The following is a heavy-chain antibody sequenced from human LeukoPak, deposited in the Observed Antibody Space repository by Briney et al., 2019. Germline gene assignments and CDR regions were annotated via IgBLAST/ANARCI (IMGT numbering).Heavy chain of an antibody. CDR3: ARAGVTTNYYYNYYMDV. Sequence: SETLSLTCTVSGGSISSYYWSWIRQPPWKGLEWIGYIYYSGSTNYNPSLKSRVTISVDTSKNQFSLKLSSVTAADTAVYYSARAGVTTNYYYNYYMDVWGKGTTVTVSS. J-gene: IGHJ6*03. V-gene: IGHV4-59*01. D-gene: IGHD4-11*01. CDR2: IYYSGST. CDR1: GGSISSYY.